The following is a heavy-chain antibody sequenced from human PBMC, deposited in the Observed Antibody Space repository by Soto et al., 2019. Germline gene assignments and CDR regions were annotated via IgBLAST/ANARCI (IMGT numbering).Heavy chain of an antibody. D-gene: IGHD6-6*01. V-gene: IGHV3-23*01. Sequence: GGSLRLSCAASGFTFSSHGMSWVRQAPGKGLEWIAGLSRGGGTTYYADSVKGRFTISRDNSKNTLDLIMNSLKVEDTALYYCAKDGQYRTDGFDVWGQGTMVTVSS. CDR1: GFTFSSHG. J-gene: IGHJ3*01. CDR3: AKDGQYRTDGFDV. CDR2: LSRGGGTT.